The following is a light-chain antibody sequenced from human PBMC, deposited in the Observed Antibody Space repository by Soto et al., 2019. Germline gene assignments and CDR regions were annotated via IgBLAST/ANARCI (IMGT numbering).Light chain of an antibody. CDR2: SNN. V-gene: IGLV1-44*01. CDR1: SSNIGSNT. Sequence: LTQPPSASGTPGQRVTISCSGSSSNIGSNTVNWYQHLPGTAPKVIIYSNNQWPSGVPDRFSGSKSGISASLAISGLQSEDEADYYCATWDDTLNGRVFGGGTKLTVL. J-gene: IGLJ3*02. CDR3: ATWDDTLNGRV.